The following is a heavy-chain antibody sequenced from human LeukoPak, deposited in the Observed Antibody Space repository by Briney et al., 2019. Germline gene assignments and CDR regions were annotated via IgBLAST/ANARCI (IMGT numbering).Heavy chain of an antibody. CDR3: AKDGIVSPYYYFYMDV. CDR2: ISGSGGST. CDR1: GFTFSSYG. V-gene: IGHV3-23*01. J-gene: IGHJ6*03. D-gene: IGHD1-26*01. Sequence: GGTLRLSCAASGFTFSSYGMSWVRQAPGKGLEWVSAISGSGGSTYYADSVKGRFTISRDTSKNTLYLQMNSLRVEDTAVYYCAKDGIVSPYYYFYMDVWGKGTKVTVSS.